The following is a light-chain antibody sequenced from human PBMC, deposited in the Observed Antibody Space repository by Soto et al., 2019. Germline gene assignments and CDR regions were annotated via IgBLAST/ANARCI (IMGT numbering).Light chain of an antibody. Sequence: DIQMTQSPSSLSASVGDRVTITCRASQGISNYLAWFQQKPGKAPKSLIYAASSLQSGIPSKYTGSRSATVRILSNSTAHPEYFETSYCQQYNSYPYTFGQGTKLEIK. V-gene: IGKV1-16*02. J-gene: IGKJ2*01. CDR3: QQYNSYPYT. CDR1: QGISNY. CDR2: AAS.